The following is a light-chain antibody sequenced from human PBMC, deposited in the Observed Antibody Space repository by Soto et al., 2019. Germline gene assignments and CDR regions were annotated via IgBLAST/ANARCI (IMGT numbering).Light chain of an antibody. CDR3: QQYGGSPFT. J-gene: IGKJ3*01. CDR1: QSVNSDY. V-gene: IGKV3-20*01. CDR2: AAS. Sequence: EIVLTQSPGTLSLSPGERATLSCRASQSVNSDYLAWYQQKPGQAPRLLIYAASSRATGIPDRFSGSGSGTDFTLTITRLEPKDFAVYYCQQYGGSPFTFGPGTKVDI.